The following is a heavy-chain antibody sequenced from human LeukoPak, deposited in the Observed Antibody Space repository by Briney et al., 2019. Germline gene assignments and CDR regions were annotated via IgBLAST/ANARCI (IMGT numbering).Heavy chain of an antibody. Sequence: GGSLRLSCATSKFIFNTYGMSWVRQAPGKGLEWVSSISGGGGSTQYAASVQGRFTISRDNSKNTLYLQMNSLRAEDTAVYYCAKEVGTTTVTTWWRDYYYYMDVWGKGTTVTVSS. V-gene: IGHV3-23*01. D-gene: IGHD4-17*01. J-gene: IGHJ6*03. CDR2: ISGGGGST. CDR1: KFIFNTYG. CDR3: AKEVGTTTVTTWWRDYYYYMDV.